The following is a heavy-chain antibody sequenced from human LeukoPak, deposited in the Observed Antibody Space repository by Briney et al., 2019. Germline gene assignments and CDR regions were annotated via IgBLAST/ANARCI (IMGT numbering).Heavy chain of an antibody. J-gene: IGHJ5*02. Sequence: ASVKVSCKASGYTFTSYYMHWVRQAPGRGLEWMGIINPSGGSTSYAQKFQGRLSLTRDMSTSTDYMELSSLRSEDTAVYYCARDNSVGDTAWWFDPWGQGTLVTVSS. V-gene: IGHV1-46*01. CDR2: INPSGGST. D-gene: IGHD1-26*01. CDR3: ARDNSVGDTAWWFDP. CDR1: GYTFTSYY.